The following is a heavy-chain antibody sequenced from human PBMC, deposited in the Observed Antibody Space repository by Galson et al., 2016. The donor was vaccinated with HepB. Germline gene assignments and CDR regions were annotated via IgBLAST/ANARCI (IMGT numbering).Heavy chain of an antibody. V-gene: IGHV3-30*18. Sequence: SLRLSCAAPGFTFKIYGMHWVRQAPGKGLEWVAGISYDGTYTYYGHPVKGRFTISRDNSKNTLYLQMNSLRPEDTATYYCAKDLERYGGNSAAYYYYGMDVWGQGTTVTVSS. CDR1: GFTFKIYG. D-gene: IGHD4-23*01. CDR3: AKDLERYGGNSAAYYYYGMDV. CDR2: ISYDGTYT. J-gene: IGHJ6*02.